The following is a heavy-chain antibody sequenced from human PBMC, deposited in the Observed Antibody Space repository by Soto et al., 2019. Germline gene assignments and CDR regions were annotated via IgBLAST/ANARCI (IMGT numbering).Heavy chain of an antibody. D-gene: IGHD2-2*01. V-gene: IGHV1-69*12. CDR3: AREGRRCISTSCYSYYFDY. J-gene: IGHJ4*02. CDR1: GGTFSSYA. Sequence: QVQLAQSGAEVKKPGSSVKVSCKASGGTFSSYAISWVRQAPGQGLEWMGGIIPIFGTANYAQKFQGRVTITADESTSTAYMELSSLRSEDTAVYYCAREGRRCISTSCYSYYFDYWGQGTLVTVSS. CDR2: IIPIFGTA.